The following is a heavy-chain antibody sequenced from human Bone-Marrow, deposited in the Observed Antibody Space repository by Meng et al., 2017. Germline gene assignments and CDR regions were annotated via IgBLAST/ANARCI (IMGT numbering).Heavy chain of an antibody. CDR3: ASGYVWGSYRYRWYYFDY. J-gene: IGHJ4*02. V-gene: IGHV1-2*06. D-gene: IGHD3-16*02. CDR2: INPNSGGT. Sequence: VQLVQSGADVNTPGASVKVSCKASGSTFTGYYMHLVRQAPGQGLEWMGRINPNSGGTNYAQKFQGRVTMTRDTSISTAYMELSRLRSDDTAVYYCASGYVWGSYRYRWYYFDYWGQGTLVTVSS. CDR1: GSTFTGYY.